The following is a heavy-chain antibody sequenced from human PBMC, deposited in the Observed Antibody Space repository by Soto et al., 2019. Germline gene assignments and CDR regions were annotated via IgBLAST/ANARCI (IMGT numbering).Heavy chain of an antibody. V-gene: IGHV3-11*01. D-gene: IGHD3-3*01. CDR3: AGTRFLEWLSSRYYYYMDV. CDR2: ISSSGSTI. Sequence: GGSLRLSCAASGFTFSDYYMSWIRQAPGKGLEWVSYISSSGSTIYYADSVKGRFTISRDNAKNSLYLQMNSLRAEDTAVYYCAGTRFLEWLSSRYYYYMDVWGKGTTVTVSS. J-gene: IGHJ6*03. CDR1: GFTFSDYY.